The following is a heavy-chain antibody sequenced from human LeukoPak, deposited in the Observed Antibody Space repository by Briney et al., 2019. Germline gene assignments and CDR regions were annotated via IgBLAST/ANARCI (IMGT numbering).Heavy chain of an antibody. V-gene: IGHV4-30-4*01. CDR3: ARVYYYDSSGYPD. Sequence: PSQTLSLTCTVSGGSISSGGYYWSWIRQHPGKGLEWIGYIYYSGSTYYNPSLKSRVTISVDTSKNQFSLKLSSVTAADTAVYYCARVYYYDSSGYPDWGQGTLVTVSS. CDR2: IYYSGST. D-gene: IGHD3-22*01. CDR1: GGSISSGGYY. J-gene: IGHJ4*02.